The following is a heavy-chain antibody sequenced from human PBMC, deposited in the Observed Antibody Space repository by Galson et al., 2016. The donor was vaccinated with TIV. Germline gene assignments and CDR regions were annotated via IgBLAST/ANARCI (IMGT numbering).Heavy chain of an antibody. J-gene: IGHJ4*02. D-gene: IGHD1-14*01. V-gene: IGHV3-33*01. CDR1: GFTVSSYG. Sequence: SLRLSCAASGFTVSSYGMHWVRQAPGKGLEWVAIISHDGNNKYYGDSVKGRFIISPDNSKNNLYLQMNSLTAEDTAVYYWTGRYQSYDFDYWGQGTLVTVSS. CDR3: TGRYQSYDFDY. CDR2: ISHDGNNK.